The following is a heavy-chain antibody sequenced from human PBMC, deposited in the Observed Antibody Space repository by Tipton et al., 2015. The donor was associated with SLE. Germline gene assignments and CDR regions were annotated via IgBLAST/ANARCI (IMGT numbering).Heavy chain of an antibody. Sequence: TLSLTCTVSGGSISSHYWSWIRQPAGKGLEWIGRIYTSGSTNYNPSLKSRVTMSVDTSKNQFSLKLSSVTAADTAVYYGARDRYYYDSSGYYPLDAFDIWGQGTMVTVSS. V-gene: IGHV4-4*07. CDR3: ARDRYYYDSSGYYPLDAFDI. CDR1: GGSISSHY. CDR2: IYTSGST. D-gene: IGHD3-22*01. J-gene: IGHJ3*02.